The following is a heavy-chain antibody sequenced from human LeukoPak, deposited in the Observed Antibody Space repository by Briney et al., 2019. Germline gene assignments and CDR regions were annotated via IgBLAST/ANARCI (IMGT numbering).Heavy chain of an antibody. CDR1: GGSFSGYY. CDR2: INHSGST. Sequence: PSETLSLTCAVYGGSFSGYYWSWIRQPPGKGLEWIGEINHSGSTNYNPSLKSRVTIPVDTSKNQFSLKLSFVTAADTAVYYCARTHEYFDYWGQGTLVTVSS. V-gene: IGHV4-34*01. J-gene: IGHJ4*02. CDR3: ARTHEYFDY.